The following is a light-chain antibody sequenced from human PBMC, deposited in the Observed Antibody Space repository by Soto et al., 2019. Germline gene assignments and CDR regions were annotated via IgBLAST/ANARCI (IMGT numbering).Light chain of an antibody. CDR2: AAS. V-gene: IGKV1-8*01. J-gene: IGKJ4*01. CDR3: QQYYSYPLT. Sequence: AIRLTQSPASLSASTGDRVTITCRASQGISSYLAWYQQKPGKDPKLLIYAASTMQSGVPSRFSGSGSGTDFTLTISCLQSEDFATYYCQQYYSYPLTFGGGTKVDI. CDR1: QGISSY.